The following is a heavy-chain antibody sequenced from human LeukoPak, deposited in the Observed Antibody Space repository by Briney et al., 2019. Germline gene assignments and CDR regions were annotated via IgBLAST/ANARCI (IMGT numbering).Heavy chain of an antibody. CDR2: ISAYNGNT. CDR3: ARDSYYDSSGYYSAPYDY. D-gene: IGHD3-22*01. CDR1: GGTFSSYA. Sequence: ASVKVSCKASGGTFSSYAISWVRQAPGQGLEWMGWISAYNGNTNYAQKLQGRVTMTTDTSTSTAYMELRSLRSDDTAVYYCARDSYYDSSGYYSAPYDYWGQGTLVTVSS. J-gene: IGHJ4*02. V-gene: IGHV1-18*01.